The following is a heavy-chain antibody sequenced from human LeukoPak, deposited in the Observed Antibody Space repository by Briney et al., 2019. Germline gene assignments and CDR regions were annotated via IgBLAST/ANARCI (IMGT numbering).Heavy chain of an antibody. D-gene: IGHD2-21*01. J-gene: IGHJ5*02. CDR1: GFTFSSYG. CDR2: ISYDGNNK. V-gene: IGHV3-30*18. CDR3: AKDLAGYSQDP. Sequence: GGSLRLSCAASGFTFSSYGMHWVRQAPGKGLEWVAVISYDGNNKYYADSVKGRFTISRGNSKNTLYLQMNSLRAEDTAVYYCAKDLAGYSQDPWGQGTLVTVSS.